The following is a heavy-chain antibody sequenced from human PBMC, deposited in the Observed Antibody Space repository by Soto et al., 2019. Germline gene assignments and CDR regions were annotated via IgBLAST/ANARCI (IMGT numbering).Heavy chain of an antibody. D-gene: IGHD2-15*01. CDR1: GSSVSSYY. V-gene: IGHV4-59*02. Sequence: PSETLSLTCTVSGSSVSSYYWSWIRQPPGKGLEWIGYIYYSGSTNYNPSLKSRVTISVDTSKNQFSLKLSSVTAADTAVYYCGRDLHCSGGSCYGTPGAFDLWGQGTMVTVSS. CDR3: GRDLHCSGGSCYGTPGAFDL. J-gene: IGHJ3*01. CDR2: IYYSGST.